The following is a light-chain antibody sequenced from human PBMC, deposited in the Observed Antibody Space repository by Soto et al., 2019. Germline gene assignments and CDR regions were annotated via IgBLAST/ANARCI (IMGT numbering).Light chain of an antibody. CDR2: EVY. CDR1: SSDFGGYNY. J-gene: IGLJ1*01. CDR3: SSYVGTNSYV. V-gene: IGLV2-8*01. Sequence: QSALTQPPSASGSPGQSVTISCTGTSSDFGGYNYVSWYQQHPGKAPKLIIYEVYKRPSGVPDRFSGSKSGNTSALTVSGLQAEDEADYYCSSYVGTNSYVFGTGTKLTVL.